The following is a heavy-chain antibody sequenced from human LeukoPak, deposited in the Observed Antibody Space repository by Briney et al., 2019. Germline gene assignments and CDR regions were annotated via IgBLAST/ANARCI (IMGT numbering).Heavy chain of an antibody. CDR2: IHNSGST. V-gene: IGHV4-61*01. CDR1: GGSISSSSYY. J-gene: IGHJ4*02. CDR3: ARVDFWSGYQLDY. D-gene: IGHD3-3*01. Sequence: SETLSLTCTVSGGSISSSSYYWSWIRQPPGKGLEWIGHIHNSGSTNYNPSLKSRVTISVDTSKNQFSLKLSSVTAADTAVYYCARVDFWSGYQLDYWGQGTLVTVSS.